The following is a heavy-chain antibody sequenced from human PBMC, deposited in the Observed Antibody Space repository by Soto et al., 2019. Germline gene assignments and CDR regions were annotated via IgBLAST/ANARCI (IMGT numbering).Heavy chain of an antibody. V-gene: IGHV4-34*01. CDR1: CGSFSGHY. D-gene: IGHD5-18*01. Sequence: SETLSLTCAVYCGSFSGHYWSWISQPPGKGLEWIGEINHSGCTNYNPSLKIRVTISVDTSKNQFSLKLSSVTAADTAVYYCARAGYSYAYGMDVWGQGTTVTVSS. J-gene: IGHJ6*02. CDR2: INHSGCT. CDR3: ARAGYSYAYGMDV.